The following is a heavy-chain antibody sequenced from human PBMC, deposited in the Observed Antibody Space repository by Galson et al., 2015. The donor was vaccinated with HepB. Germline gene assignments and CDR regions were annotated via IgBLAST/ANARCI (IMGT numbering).Heavy chain of an antibody. J-gene: IGHJ5*02. V-gene: IGHV1-24*01. Sequence: SVKVSCKVSGYTLTELSMHWVRQAPGKGLEWMGGFDPEDGETIYAQKFQGRVTMTEDTSTDTAYMELSSLRSEDTAVYYCATGGGYYDSSGLPINWFDPWGQGTLVTVSS. CDR3: ATGGGYYDSSGLPINWFDP. D-gene: IGHD3-22*01. CDR1: GYTLTELS. CDR2: FDPEDGET.